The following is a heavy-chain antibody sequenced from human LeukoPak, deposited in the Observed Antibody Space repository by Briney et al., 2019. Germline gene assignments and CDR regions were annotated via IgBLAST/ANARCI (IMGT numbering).Heavy chain of an antibody. J-gene: IGHJ4*02. Sequence: ASVTVSCKASGYTFTSYDINWVRQATGQGHEWMGRMNPNSGNTGYAQKFQGRVTMTRNTSISTAYMELSSLRSEDTAVYYCARAPAHSMTTVTTPDYWGQGTLVTVSS. CDR1: GYTFTSYD. CDR3: ARAPAHSMTTVTTPDY. V-gene: IGHV1-8*01. CDR2: MNPNSGNT. D-gene: IGHD4-17*01.